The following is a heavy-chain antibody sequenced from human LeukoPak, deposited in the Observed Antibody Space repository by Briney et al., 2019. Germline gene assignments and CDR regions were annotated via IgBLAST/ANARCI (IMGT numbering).Heavy chain of an antibody. V-gene: IGHV1-2*02. Sequence: AGSVKVSCKASGYTFTGYYMHWARQAPGQGLEWMGWINPNSGGTNYAQKFQGRVTMTRDTSISTAYMELSRLRSDDTAVYYCSIGPLYYYYYMDVWGKGTTVTVSS. CDR1: GYTFTGYY. J-gene: IGHJ6*03. CDR3: SIGPLYYYYYMDV. CDR2: INPNSGGT.